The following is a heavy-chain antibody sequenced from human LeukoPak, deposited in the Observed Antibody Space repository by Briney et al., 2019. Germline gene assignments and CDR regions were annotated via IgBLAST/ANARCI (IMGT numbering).Heavy chain of an antibody. CDR1: GFTFSSYA. Sequence: GGSLRLSCAASGFTFSSYAMSWVRQAPGKGLEWVSAISGSGGITSYADSVKGRFTISRDNSKNTLYLQMNSLRAEDTAVYYCAKGDTTWELPHDYWGQGTLVTVSS. D-gene: IGHD1-26*01. V-gene: IGHV3-23*01. J-gene: IGHJ4*02. CDR3: AKGDTTWELPHDY. CDR2: ISGSGGIT.